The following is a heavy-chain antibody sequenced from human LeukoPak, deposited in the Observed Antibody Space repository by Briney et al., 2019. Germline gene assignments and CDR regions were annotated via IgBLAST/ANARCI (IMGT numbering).Heavy chain of an antibody. Sequence: PSETLSLTCAVSGYSISSGYYWGWIRQPPGKGLEWIGSIYHSGSTYYNPSLKSRVTISVDTSKNQFSLKLSSVTAADTAVYYCASIAVAALDYWGQGTLVTVSS. D-gene: IGHD6-19*01. CDR2: IYHSGST. V-gene: IGHV4-38-2*01. CDR3: ASIAVAALDY. J-gene: IGHJ4*02. CDR1: GYSISSGYY.